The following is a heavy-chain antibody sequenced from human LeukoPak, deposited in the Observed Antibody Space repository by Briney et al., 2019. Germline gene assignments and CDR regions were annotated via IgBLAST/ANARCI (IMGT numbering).Heavy chain of an antibody. D-gene: IGHD3-9*01. V-gene: IGHV3-74*01. CDR3: AREVGWMTGYPFDY. CDR2: INSDETIT. CDR1: GFTFSSYW. Sequence: GGSLRLSCAASGFTFSSYWMHWVRQAPGKGLVWVSRINSDETITSYADSVKGRFIISRDNAKNTLYLQMHSLRAEDTAVYYCAREVGWMTGYPFDYWGQGTLVSVSS. J-gene: IGHJ4*02.